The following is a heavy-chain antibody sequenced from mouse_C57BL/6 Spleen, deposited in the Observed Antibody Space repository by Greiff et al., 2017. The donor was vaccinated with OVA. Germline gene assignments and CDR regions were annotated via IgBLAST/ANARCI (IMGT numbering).Heavy chain of an antibody. V-gene: IGHV5-4*01. CDR3: ARDRGNYEDWYFDV. D-gene: IGHD2-1*01. Sequence: EVQGVESGGGLVKPGGSLKLSCAASGFTFSSYAMSWVRQTPEKRLEWVATISDGGSYTYYPDNVKGRFTISRDNAKNNLYLQMSHLKSEDTAMYYCARDRGNYEDWYFDVWGTGTTVTVSS. CDR1: GFTFSSYA. J-gene: IGHJ1*03. CDR2: ISDGGSYT.